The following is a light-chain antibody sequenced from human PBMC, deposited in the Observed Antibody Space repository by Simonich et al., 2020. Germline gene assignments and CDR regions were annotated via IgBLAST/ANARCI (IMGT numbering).Light chain of an antibody. J-gene: IGKJ2*01. Sequence: EIVLTQSPGTLSLSPGERATLSCRARQSVSSSYLAWYQQKPGQAPRLLIYGASSRATGIPDRFSGRGSGTDFTLTISRLEPEDFAVYYCQQYGSSPPYTFGQGTKLEIK. CDR3: QQYGSSPPYT. CDR2: GAS. V-gene: IGKV3-20*01. CDR1: QSVSSSY.